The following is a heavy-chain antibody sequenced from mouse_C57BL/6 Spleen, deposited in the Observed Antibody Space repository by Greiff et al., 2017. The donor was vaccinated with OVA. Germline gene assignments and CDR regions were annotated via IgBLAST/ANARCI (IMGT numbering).Heavy chain of an antibody. J-gene: IGHJ2*01. CDR3: ARDYGNLYYFDY. CDR2: INPNNGGT. CDR1: GYTFTDYY. V-gene: IGHV1-26*01. D-gene: IGHD2-1*01. Sequence: EVQLQQSGPELVKPGASVKISCKASGYTFTDYYMNWVKQSHGKSLEWIGDINPNNGGTSYNQKFKGKATLTVDKSSSTAYMELRSLTSEDSAVYYCARDYGNLYYFDYWGQGTTLTVSS.